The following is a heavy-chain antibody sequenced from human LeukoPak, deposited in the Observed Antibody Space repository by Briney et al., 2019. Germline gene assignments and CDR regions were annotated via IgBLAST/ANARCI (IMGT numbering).Heavy chain of an antibody. CDR1: GITFKTHS. CDR3: ARDGGIAVGGSKNDAFDI. D-gene: IGHD6-19*01. CDR2: ISFDGNSK. Sequence: GRSLRLSCAASGITFKTHSMQWVRQAPDKGLEWVAVISFDGNSKYYADSVKGRFTISRDNSKNSLYLQMDILNAEDTAVYCCARDGGIAVGGSKNDAFDIWGQGTAVTVSS. J-gene: IGHJ3*02. V-gene: IGHV3-30*04.